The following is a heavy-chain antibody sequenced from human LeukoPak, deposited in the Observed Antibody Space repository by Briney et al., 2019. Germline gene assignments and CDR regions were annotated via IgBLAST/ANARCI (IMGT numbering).Heavy chain of an antibody. Sequence: GASVKVSCKASGYTFTSYGISWVRQAPGQGLEWMGWISAYNGNTNYAQKLQGRVTMTTDTSTSTAYMELRSLRSDDTAVYYCARDGEYYYDSSGYYYYYYYGMDVWGQGTTVTVSS. CDR2: ISAYNGNT. D-gene: IGHD3-22*01. CDR1: GYTFTSYG. V-gene: IGHV1-18*01. J-gene: IGHJ6*02. CDR3: ARDGEYYYDSSGYYYYYYYGMDV.